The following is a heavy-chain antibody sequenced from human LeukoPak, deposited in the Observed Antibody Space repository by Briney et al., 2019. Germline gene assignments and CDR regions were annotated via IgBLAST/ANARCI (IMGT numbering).Heavy chain of an antibody. J-gene: IGHJ4*02. V-gene: IGHV1-18*04. CDR3: ARMGVTMVRGVTDY. Sequence: ASVKVSCKASGCTYTSYGISWVRQAPGKGLEGMGWISAYNGNTNYAQKLQGRVTMTTDTSTSTGYMELRSLRTDDTAVYYCARMGVTMVRGVTDYWDQGTLVTVSS. CDR1: GCTYTSYG. CDR2: ISAYNGNT. D-gene: IGHD3-10*01.